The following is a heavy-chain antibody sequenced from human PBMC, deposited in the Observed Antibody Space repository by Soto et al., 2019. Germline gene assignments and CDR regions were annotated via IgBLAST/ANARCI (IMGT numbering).Heavy chain of an antibody. CDR1: GFTFSSYD. CDR3: AKDRSSSWSFDY. Sequence: PGGSLRLSCAASGFTFSSYDMHWVRQATGKGLEWVSAIGTASNKYYADSVKGRFTISRDNSKNTLYLQMNSLRAEDTAVYYCAKDRSSSWSFDYWGQGTLVTVSS. CDR2: IGTASNK. V-gene: IGHV3-13*01. D-gene: IGHD6-13*01. J-gene: IGHJ4*02.